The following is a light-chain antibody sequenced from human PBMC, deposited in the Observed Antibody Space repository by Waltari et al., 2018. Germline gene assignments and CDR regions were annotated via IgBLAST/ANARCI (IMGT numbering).Light chain of an antibody. Sequence: IVMTQSPATLSLSPGESATLSCRASQSVRSTFAWFQQKPGQPPRLLIYGTSTRATGIPARFTGSGSGTEFSLTISSLQPEDFATYYCQQYDYWPWTFGKGTRVETK. CDR3: QQYDYWPWT. CDR2: GTS. CDR1: QSVRST. V-gene: IGKV3D-15*01. J-gene: IGKJ1*01.